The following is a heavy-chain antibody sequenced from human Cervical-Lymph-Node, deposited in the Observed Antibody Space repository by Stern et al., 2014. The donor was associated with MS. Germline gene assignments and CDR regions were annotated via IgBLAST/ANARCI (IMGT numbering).Heavy chain of an antibody. CDR2: IFPGGSDI. CDR3: ARQRYFDY. CDR1: GYTFTSYW. Sequence: EVQLVESGPEVKRPGESLKISCQASGYTFTSYWIGWVRQMPGKGLEWIAIIFPGGSDIRYSPSFQGQFPISPDKSSSTAYLQCNNLKASDTAIYYCARQRYFDYWGQGTLVTVSS. V-gene: IGHV5-51*01. J-gene: IGHJ4*02.